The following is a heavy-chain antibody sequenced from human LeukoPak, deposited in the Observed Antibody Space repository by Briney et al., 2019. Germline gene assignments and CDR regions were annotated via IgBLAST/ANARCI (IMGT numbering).Heavy chain of an antibody. Sequence: GASVKVSCKASGYTFTGYHMHWVRQAPGQGLEWMGWINPNSGGTNYAQKFQGRVTMTRDTSISPAYMELSRLRSDDTAVYYCAREYCSGGSCYPCDYWGQGPLVTVSS. CDR1: GYTFTGYH. V-gene: IGHV1-2*02. CDR2: INPNSGGT. CDR3: AREYCSGGSCYPCDY. J-gene: IGHJ4*02. D-gene: IGHD2-15*01.